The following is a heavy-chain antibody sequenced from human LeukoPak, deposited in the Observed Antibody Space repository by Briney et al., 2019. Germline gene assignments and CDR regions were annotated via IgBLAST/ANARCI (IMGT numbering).Heavy chain of an antibody. J-gene: IGHJ4*02. CDR3: ATPGLARAY. V-gene: IGHV4-39*01. CDR2: IYYRGNT. Sequence: KPSETLSLTCTVSGGSISSSSYYWGWIRQPPGKGLEWIGSIYYRGNTYYNASLKSRVTISGDTSKNQFSLILSSVTAADTAVYYCATPGLARAYWGQGTLVTVSS. CDR1: GGSISSSSYY.